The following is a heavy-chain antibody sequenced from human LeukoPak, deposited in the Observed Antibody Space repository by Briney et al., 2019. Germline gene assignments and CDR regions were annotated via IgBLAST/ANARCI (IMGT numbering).Heavy chain of an antibody. CDR3: SRLPDP. CDR2: IYHSGST. J-gene: IGHJ5*02. V-gene: IGHV4-4*02. CDR1: GVSISSRNW. Sequence: SETLSLTCAVSGVSISSRNWWHWVRQPPGKGLEWIGEIYHSGSTNYNPSLKSRVTISLDKSENQFSLKLSSVTAADTAVYYCSRLPDPWGQGTLVTVSS.